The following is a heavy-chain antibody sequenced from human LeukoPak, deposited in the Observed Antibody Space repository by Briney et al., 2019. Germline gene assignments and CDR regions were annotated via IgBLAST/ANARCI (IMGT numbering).Heavy chain of an antibody. CDR1: GFTFDDYA. Sequence: GGPLRLSCAASGFTFDDYAMHWVRQAPGKGLEWVSLISWDGGSTYYADSVKGRFTISRDNSKNSLYLQMNSLRAEDTALYYCAKEAVAGYYYYYYMDVWGKGTTVTVSS. J-gene: IGHJ6*03. CDR2: ISWDGGST. D-gene: IGHD6-19*01. CDR3: AKEAVAGYYYYYYMDV. V-gene: IGHV3-43D*03.